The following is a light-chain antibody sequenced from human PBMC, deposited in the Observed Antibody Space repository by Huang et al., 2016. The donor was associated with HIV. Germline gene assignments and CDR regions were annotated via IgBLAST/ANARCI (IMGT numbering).Light chain of an antibody. CDR3: QQYNSYST. CDR1: QSISSW. CDR2: KAS. Sequence: DIQMTQSPSTLSASVGDRVTITCRASQSISSWLAWYKQKPGKAPKIRIYKASSLESGVPSRVSGSGSATEFTLTISSLQPDDFATYYCQQYNSYSTFGPGTKVDIK. J-gene: IGKJ3*01. V-gene: IGKV1-5*03.